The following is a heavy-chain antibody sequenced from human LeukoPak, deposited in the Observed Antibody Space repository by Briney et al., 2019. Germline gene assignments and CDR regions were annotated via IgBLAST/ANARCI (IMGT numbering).Heavy chain of an antibody. CDR1: GFTFNNAW. V-gene: IGHV3-15*07. J-gene: IGHJ4*02. CDR3: STGGSSYEGFDY. CDR2: IKSKADGGTT. Sequence: GGSLRLSCTASGFTFNNAWMNWVRQAPGKGLEWVGHIKSKADGGTTDYAAPVKGRFTISRDDSKNTLSLQMNSLKTEDTAVYYCSTGGSSYEGFDYWGQGTLVTVSS. D-gene: IGHD1-26*01.